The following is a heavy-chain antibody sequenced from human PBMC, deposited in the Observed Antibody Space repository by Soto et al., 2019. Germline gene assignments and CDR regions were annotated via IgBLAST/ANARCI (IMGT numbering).Heavy chain of an antibody. D-gene: IGHD2-15*01. CDR2: IGAYNGNT. CDR1: GYTFTSYG. J-gene: IGHJ6*02. Sequence: ASVKVSCKASGYTFTSYGISWVRQAPGQGLEWMGWIGAYNGNTNYAQKLQGRVTMTTDTSTSTAYMELRSLRSDDTAVYYCAREQVVAAIRYYYYGMDVWGQGTTVTAP. CDR3: AREQVVAAIRYYYYGMDV. V-gene: IGHV1-18*04.